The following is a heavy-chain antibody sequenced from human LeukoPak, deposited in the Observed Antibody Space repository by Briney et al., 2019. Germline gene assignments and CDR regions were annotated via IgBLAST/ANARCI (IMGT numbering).Heavy chain of an antibody. Sequence: GGSLRLSCAASGFTFSSYSMNWVRQAPGEGLEWVSYISSSSTIYYADSVKGRFTISRDNAKNSLYLQMNSLRAEDTAVYYCARDLGIFFDAFDIWGQGTMVTVSS. D-gene: IGHD2-15*01. CDR2: ISSSSTI. V-gene: IGHV3-48*01. J-gene: IGHJ3*02. CDR1: GFTFSSYS. CDR3: ARDLGIFFDAFDI.